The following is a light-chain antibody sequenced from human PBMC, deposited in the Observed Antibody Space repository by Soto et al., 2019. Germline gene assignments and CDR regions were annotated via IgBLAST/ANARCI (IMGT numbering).Light chain of an antibody. CDR3: QQSYSTLTWT. V-gene: IGKV1-39*01. Sequence: DIQMTQSPSSLSASVGDRVTITCRASQSISSYLNWYQQKPGKAPKLLIYGASGLQSGVPSRFSGSGSGTDFTLTISSLQPEDFATYYCQQSYSTLTWTFGQGTKVDIK. CDR2: GAS. J-gene: IGKJ1*01. CDR1: QSISSY.